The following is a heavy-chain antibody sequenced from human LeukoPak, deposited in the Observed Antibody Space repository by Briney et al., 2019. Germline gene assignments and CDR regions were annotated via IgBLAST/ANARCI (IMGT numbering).Heavy chain of an antibody. V-gene: IGHV3-53*01. J-gene: IGHJ4*02. Sequence: GGSLRLSCAAYGFTVSSNYMSWVRQAPGKGLEWVSVIYSGGSTYYADSVKGRFTISRDNSKNTLYLQMNSLRAEDTAVYYCARGLGFGNDYWGQGTLVTVSS. CDR2: IYSGGST. CDR3: ARGLGFGNDY. CDR1: GFTVSSNY. D-gene: IGHD3-10*01.